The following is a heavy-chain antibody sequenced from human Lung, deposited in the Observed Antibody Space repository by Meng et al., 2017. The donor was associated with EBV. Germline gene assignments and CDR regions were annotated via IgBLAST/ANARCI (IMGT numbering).Heavy chain of an antibody. CDR1: GFTFSSYG. D-gene: IGHD6-6*01. Sequence: VQLVESGGGVVQPGRSLRLSCAASGFTFSSYGMHWVRQAPGKGLEWVAVIWYDGSNKYYADSVKGRFTISRDNSKNTLYLQMNSLRAEDTAVYYCARDPDQYSSSFPFDYWGQGTLVTVSS. CDR3: ARDPDQYSSSFPFDY. V-gene: IGHV3-33*01. CDR2: IWYDGSNK. J-gene: IGHJ4*02.